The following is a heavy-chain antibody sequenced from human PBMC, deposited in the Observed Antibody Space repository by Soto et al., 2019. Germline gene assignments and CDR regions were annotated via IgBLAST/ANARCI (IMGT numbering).Heavy chain of an antibody. CDR2: ISGYNGKT. CDR3: ARDGDVLYYCFGRGI. D-gene: IGHD2-21*02. J-gene: IGHJ6*02. Sequence: QGQLVPSGGEVKKPGASVKVSCKASGYTFSSYGISWVRQAPGQGLEWMGWISGYNGKTDYAPKVQDRVTMTSDTGRSTGCMEVRSRCSDDRAVYYCARDGDVLYYCFGRGIWGQGTTVTVSS. CDR1: GYTFSSYG. V-gene: IGHV1-18*01.